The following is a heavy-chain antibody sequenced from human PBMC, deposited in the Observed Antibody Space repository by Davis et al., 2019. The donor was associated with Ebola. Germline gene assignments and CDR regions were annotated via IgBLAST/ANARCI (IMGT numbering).Heavy chain of an antibody. CDR3: ARGDKVDP. V-gene: IGHV3-30*03. CDR2: ISYDGSNK. D-gene: IGHD2-21*01. J-gene: IGHJ5*02. CDR1: GFTFSSYG. Sequence: GGSLRLSCAASGFTFSSYGMHWVRQAPGKGLEWVAVISYDGSNKYYADPVKGRFTISRDNSKNTLYLQMNSLRAEDTAVYYCARGDKVDPWGQGTLVTVSS.